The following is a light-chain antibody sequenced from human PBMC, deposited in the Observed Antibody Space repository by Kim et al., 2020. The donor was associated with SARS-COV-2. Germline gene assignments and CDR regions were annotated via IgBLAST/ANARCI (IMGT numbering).Light chain of an antibody. J-gene: IGLJ1*01. CDR3: QVWDSSSDRFYV. CDR1: NIGSKS. V-gene: IGLV3-21*04. CDR2: YDS. Sequence: PRKTARITCGGNNIGSKSVLWYQQKPGQAPGLVIYYDSDRPSGIPERFSGSNSGNTATLTISRVEAGDEADYYCQVWDSSSDRFYVFGTGTKVTVL.